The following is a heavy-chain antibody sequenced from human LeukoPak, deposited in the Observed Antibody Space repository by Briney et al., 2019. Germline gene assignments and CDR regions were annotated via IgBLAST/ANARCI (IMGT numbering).Heavy chain of an antibody. Sequence: GGSLRLSCAASGFTFSSYNMNWVRQAPGKGLEWVSSISGSSSYIYYADSVKGRFTISRGNAKNSLYLQMNSLRAEDTAVYYCARDRIAMAATETSFDYWGQGTLVTVSS. CDR3: ARDRIAMAATETSFDY. CDR1: GFTFSSYN. CDR2: ISGSSSYI. J-gene: IGHJ4*02. D-gene: IGHD6-19*01. V-gene: IGHV3-21*01.